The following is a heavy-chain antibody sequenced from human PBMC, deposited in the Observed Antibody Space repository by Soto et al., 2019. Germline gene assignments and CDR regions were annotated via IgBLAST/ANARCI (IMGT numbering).Heavy chain of an antibody. Sequence: QVQLVQSGAEVKKPGSSVKVSCKASGGTFSSYTISWVRQAPGQGLEWMGRIIPILGIANYAQKFQCRVTITADKSTCTAYMELSSLRSEDTAVYYCARGSIAAAGASEFDYWGQGTLVTVSS. V-gene: IGHV1-69*02. D-gene: IGHD6-13*01. CDR1: GGTFSSYT. CDR2: IIPILGIA. J-gene: IGHJ4*02. CDR3: ARGSIAAAGASEFDY.